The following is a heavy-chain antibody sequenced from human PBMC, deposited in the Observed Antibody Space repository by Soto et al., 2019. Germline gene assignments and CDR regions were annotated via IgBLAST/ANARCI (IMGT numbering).Heavy chain of an antibody. CDR1: GFTFSVSA. CDR2: MKSKGNNYAT. V-gene: IGHV3-73*01. J-gene: IGHJ3*01. D-gene: IGHD4-4*01. CDR3: ARHRIIWANNMTTVISNDGFDL. Sequence: EVQLVESGGGLVQPGGSLTISCVASGFTFSVSAMHWVRQASGKGLEWVGRMKSKGNNYATAYAASVQGRFTISRDDSNLHLSSLKTEDTAVYYCARHRIIWANNMTTVISNDGFDLWGQGTLFTVSS.